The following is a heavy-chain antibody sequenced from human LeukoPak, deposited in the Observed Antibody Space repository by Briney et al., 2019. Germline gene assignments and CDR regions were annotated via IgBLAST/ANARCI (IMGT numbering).Heavy chain of an antibody. CDR2: INHXGST. Sequence: TSETLSLTCAVYGGSFSGYYWSWIRQPPGKGLEWIGEINHXGSTNYNPSLKSRVTISVDTSKNQFSLKLSSVTAADTAVYYCARDHKEADSGVYGDYRYFDYWGQGTLVTVSS. J-gene: IGHJ4*02. CDR3: ARDHKEADSGVYGDYRYFDY. D-gene: IGHD4-17*01. CDR1: GGSFSGYY. V-gene: IGHV4-34*01.